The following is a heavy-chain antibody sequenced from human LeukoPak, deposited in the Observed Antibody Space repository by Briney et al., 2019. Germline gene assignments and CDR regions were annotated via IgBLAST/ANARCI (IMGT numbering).Heavy chain of an antibody. CDR3: ARGGSDAFDI. CDR2: IYTSGST. J-gene: IGHJ3*02. Sequence: SQTLSLTCTVSGGSISSSSYYWSWIRQPAGEGLEWIGRIYTSGSTNYNPSLKSRVTISVDTSKNQFSLKLSSVTAADTAVYYCARGGSDAFDIWGQGTMVTVSS. D-gene: IGHD1-14*01. CDR1: GGSISSSSYY. V-gene: IGHV4-61*02.